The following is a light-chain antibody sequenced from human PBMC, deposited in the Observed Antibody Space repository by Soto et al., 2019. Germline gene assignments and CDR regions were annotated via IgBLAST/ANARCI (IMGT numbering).Light chain of an antibody. CDR1: SSDIGSYNY. CDR3: SSYTSSSIVV. Sequence: QSVLTQPASVSGSPGQSITISCTGTSSDIGSYNYVSWYQQHPGKVPKLLIFEVGNRPSGVSNRFSGSKSDKTASLTISGLQAEDEADYYCSSYTSSSIVVFGGGTKLTVL. CDR2: EVG. J-gene: IGLJ2*01. V-gene: IGLV2-14*01.